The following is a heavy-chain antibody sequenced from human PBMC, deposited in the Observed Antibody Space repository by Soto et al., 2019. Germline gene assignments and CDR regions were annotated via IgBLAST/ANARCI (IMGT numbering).Heavy chain of an antibody. CDR3: ARDWDSSGLFDP. D-gene: IGHD3-10*01. CDR1: GASITTYY. Sequence: SETLSLTCSVSGASITTYYWSWIRQPPGKGLGWIGSISYSGSTKYNPSLESRVMISLDTSKNQFSLRLTSVTAADTALYYCARDWDSSGLFDPWGQGALVTVSS. V-gene: IGHV4-59*01. CDR2: ISYSGST. J-gene: IGHJ5*02.